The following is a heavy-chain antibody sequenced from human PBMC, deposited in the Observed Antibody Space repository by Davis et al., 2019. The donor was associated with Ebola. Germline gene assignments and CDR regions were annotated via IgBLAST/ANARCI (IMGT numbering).Heavy chain of an antibody. V-gene: IGHV5-51*01. J-gene: IGHJ2*01. CDR3: ARRGAGGVVVPAADL. Sequence: GESLKISCQGSGYSFTSYWIGWVRQMPGKGLEWMGIIYPGDSDTRYSPSFQGQVTISADKSISTAYLQWSSLKASDTAMYYCARRGAGGVVVPAADLWGRGTLVTVSS. CDR1: GYSFTSYW. CDR2: IYPGDSDT. D-gene: IGHD2-2*01.